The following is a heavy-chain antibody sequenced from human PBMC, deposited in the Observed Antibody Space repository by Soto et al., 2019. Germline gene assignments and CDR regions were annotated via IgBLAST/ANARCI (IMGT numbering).Heavy chain of an antibody. V-gene: IGHV1-46*01. J-gene: IGHJ3*02. CDR1: GYTFTSYY. CDR2: INPSGSST. CDR3: ARDWYCSSGSCRDILDI. Sequence: ASVKVSCKASGYTFTSYYMHWVRQAPGQGLEWMGIINPSGSSTSYAQKFQGRVTMTTDTSTSTAYMELRSLRSDDTALYYCARDWYCSSGSCRDILDIWGQGTMVTVS. D-gene: IGHD2-15*01.